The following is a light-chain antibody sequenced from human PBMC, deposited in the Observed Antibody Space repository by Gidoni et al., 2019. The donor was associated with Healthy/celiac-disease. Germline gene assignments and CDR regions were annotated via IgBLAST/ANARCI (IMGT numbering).Light chain of an antibody. CDR2: KAS. J-gene: IGKJ2*01. Sequence: DIQMTQSPSTLSASVGDRVTITCRASQSISSWLAWYQQKPGKAPKLLIYKASSLESGVPSRFSGSGSGTEFTLTISSLQPDDFATYYCQQYNRPPYTFGQXTKLEIK. CDR1: QSISSW. CDR3: QQYNRPPYT. V-gene: IGKV1-5*03.